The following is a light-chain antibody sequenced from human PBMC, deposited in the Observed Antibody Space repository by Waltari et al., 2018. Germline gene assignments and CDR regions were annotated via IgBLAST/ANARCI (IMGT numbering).Light chain of an antibody. CDR2: DVD. CDR3: CSYAGTYTWV. V-gene: IGLV2-11*01. J-gene: IGLJ3*02. Sequence: QSALSQPRSVSGSPGQSATISCTGTSFDVGAYNFVSWYQQHPGRAPKLMIYDVDRRSSVVPDRFSGSKSGSTASLTISGLQAEDEGDYYCCSYAGTYTWVFGGGTKLTVL. CDR1: SFDVGAYNF.